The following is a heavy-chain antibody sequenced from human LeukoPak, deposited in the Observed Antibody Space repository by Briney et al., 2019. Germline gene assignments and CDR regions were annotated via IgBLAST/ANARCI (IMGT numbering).Heavy chain of an antibody. V-gene: IGHV4-31*03. D-gene: IGHD2-2*01. J-gene: IGHJ3*02. CDR3: ATNSVVVPAASDAFDI. CDR1: GGSISSGGYY. Sequence: PSQTLSLTCTVSGGSISSGGYYWSWLRQHPGKGLEWVVYIYYSGNTYYNPSLKSRVTISVDTSKNQFSLKLSSVTAADTAVYYCATNSVVVPAASDAFDIWGQRTMVTVSS. CDR2: IYYSGNT.